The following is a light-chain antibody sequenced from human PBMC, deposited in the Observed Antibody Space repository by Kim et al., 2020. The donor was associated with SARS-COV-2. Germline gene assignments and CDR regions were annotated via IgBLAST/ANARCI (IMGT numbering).Light chain of an antibody. V-gene: IGLV2-14*01. CDR1: SSAVGGYKY. CDR3: SSYIRGSTNYV. Sequence: QPITFSCTGTSSAVGGYKYVSWYQQHPGKAPKLVIYEVSNRPSGVSNRFSGSKSGNTASLTISGLQAEDEADYYCSSYIRGSTNYVFGTGTKVTVL. CDR2: EVS. J-gene: IGLJ1*01.